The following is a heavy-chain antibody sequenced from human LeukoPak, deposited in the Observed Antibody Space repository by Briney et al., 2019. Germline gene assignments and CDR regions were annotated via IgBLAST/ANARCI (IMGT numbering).Heavy chain of an antibody. CDR1: GYIFTSYA. Sequence: ASVKVSCKASGYIFTSYAMNWVRQAPGQGLEWMGRINTNTGNPTYAQGFTGRFVFSLDTSVSTAYLQIGSLKAEDTAVYYCARDNGTVTTGREHWFDPWGQGTLVTVSS. CDR3: ARDNGTVTTGREHWFDP. CDR2: INTNTGNP. V-gene: IGHV7-4-1*01. D-gene: IGHD4-17*01. J-gene: IGHJ5*02.